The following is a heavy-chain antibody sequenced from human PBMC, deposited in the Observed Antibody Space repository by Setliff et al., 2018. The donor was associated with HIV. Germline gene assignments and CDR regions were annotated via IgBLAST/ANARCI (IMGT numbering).Heavy chain of an antibody. CDR1: GYTFTTNW. J-gene: IGHJ5*02. CDR2: IHPSDSNA. V-gene: IGHV5-51*01. Sequence: PGESLKISCKGSGYTFTTNWIGWVRQMPGKGLEWMGIIHPSDSNATYSSSFQGQVTISADKSIATAYLQWTSLKASDTAMYYCARLVDTNLVNWGNWFDPWGQGTLVTAPQ. D-gene: IGHD5-18*01. CDR3: ARLVDTNLVNWGNWFDP.